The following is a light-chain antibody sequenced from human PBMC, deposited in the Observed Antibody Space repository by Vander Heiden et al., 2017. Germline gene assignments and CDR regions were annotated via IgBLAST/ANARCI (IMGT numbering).Light chain of an antibody. CDR2: LGS. CDR3: RQSLQTPLT. CDR1: QSLLHSSRYNY. J-gene: IGKJ4*01. V-gene: IGKV2-28*01. Sequence: EIVMTQSPPSPPVTSGEPASITCRSSQSLLHSSRYNYLDWYMQKPGQSPQLLIYLGSNRASGVPDRFSGSGSGTDFTLKISRVEAEDVGVYYCRQSLQTPLTFAGGTKVEIK.